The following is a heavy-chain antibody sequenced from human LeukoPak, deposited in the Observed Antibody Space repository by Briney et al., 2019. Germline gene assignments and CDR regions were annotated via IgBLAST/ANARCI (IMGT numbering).Heavy chain of an antibody. CDR3: ARGGWFGKPQRVDY. D-gene: IGHD6-19*01. V-gene: IGHV3-23*01. Sequence: GGSLRLSCAASGFTFSSYAMSWVRQAPGKGLEWVSIISGSGGNTYNADSVKGRFTISRDNSKNTLYLQMNSLRAEDTAVYYCARGGWFGKPQRVDYWGQGTLITVSS. J-gene: IGHJ4*02. CDR1: GFTFSSYA. CDR2: ISGSGGNT.